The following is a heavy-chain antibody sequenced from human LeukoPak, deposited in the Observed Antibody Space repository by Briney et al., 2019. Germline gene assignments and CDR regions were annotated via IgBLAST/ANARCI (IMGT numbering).Heavy chain of an antibody. CDR3: AKGTSHIGTLDY. J-gene: IGHJ4*02. V-gene: IGHV3-23*01. CDR1: GFTFYNHA. Sequence: GGSLRLSCIASGFTFYNHAMFWVRHAPGKGLEWVAGISGSGDTFRYANSVMGRFTISRNKSKDTLYLQMNGLRAGDTAVYFCAKGTSHIGTLDYWGPGTLVTVSS. CDR2: ISGSGDTF.